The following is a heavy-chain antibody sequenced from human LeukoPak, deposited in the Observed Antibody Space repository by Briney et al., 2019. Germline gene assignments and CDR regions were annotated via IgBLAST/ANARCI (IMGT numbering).Heavy chain of an antibody. CDR3: ARNWMEWDV. CDR2: ISSSSSYI. CDR1: GFRFNTYW. J-gene: IGHJ6*04. Sequence: GGSLRLSCAASGFRFNTYWMNWVRQAPGKGLEWVSSISSSSSYIYYADSVKGRFTISRDNAKNSLYLQMNSLRAEDTAVYYCARNWMEWDVWGKGTTVTISS. V-gene: IGHV3-21*01. D-gene: IGHD1-1*01.